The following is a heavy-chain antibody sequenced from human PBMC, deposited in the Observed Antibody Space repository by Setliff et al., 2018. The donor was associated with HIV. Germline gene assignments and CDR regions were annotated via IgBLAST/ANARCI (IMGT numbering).Heavy chain of an antibody. CDR2: ISTSGTT. Sequence: PSETLSLTCTVSGDSITSGTYYWSWIRQPAGMRLEWIGHISTSGTTNYNPSLKSRVTISADTSKSQFSLKLTSVTAADTAVYYCVRDNSYYYGSGGHHFYGVDVWGQGATVTVSS. CDR1: GDSITSGTYY. D-gene: IGHD3-10*01. CDR3: VRDNSYYYGSGGHHFYGVDV. V-gene: IGHV4-61*09. J-gene: IGHJ6*02.